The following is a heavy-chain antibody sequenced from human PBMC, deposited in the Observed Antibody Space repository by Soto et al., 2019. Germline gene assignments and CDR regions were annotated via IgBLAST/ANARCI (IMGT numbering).Heavy chain of an antibody. CDR1: GFTFSDYY. V-gene: IGHV3-11*01. D-gene: IGHD3-16*02. J-gene: IGHJ4*02. CDR3: ARGPYNYVWGSDPPHFDY. CDR2: ISSSGSTI. Sequence: GGSLRLSCAASGFTFSDYYMSWIRQDPGKGLEWVSDISSSGSTIYYADSVKGRFTISRDNAKNSLYLQMNSLRAEDTAVYYCARGPYNYVWGSDPPHFDYWGQGTLVTVSS.